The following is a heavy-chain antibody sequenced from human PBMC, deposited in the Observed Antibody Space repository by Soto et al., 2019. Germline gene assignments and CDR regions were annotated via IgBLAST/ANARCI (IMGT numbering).Heavy chain of an antibody. Sequence: GGSLRLSCAASGFTFSSYAMHWVRQAPGKGLEWVAVISYDGSNKYYADSVKGRFTISRDNSKNTLYLQMNSLRAEDTAVYYCARSLRVVINMIGPKTYNYYYYGMDVWGQGTTVTVSS. CDR2: ISYDGSNK. CDR3: ARSLRVVINMIGPKTYNYYYYGMDV. V-gene: IGHV3-30-3*01. CDR1: GFTFSSYA. D-gene: IGHD3-22*01. J-gene: IGHJ6*02.